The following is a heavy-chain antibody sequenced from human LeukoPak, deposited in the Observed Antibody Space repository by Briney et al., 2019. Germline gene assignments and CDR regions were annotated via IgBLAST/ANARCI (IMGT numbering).Heavy chain of an antibody. V-gene: IGHV1-69*01. J-gene: IGHJ6*03. Sequence: SVKVSCKAPGGTFSSYAISWVRQAPGQGLEWMGGIIPIFGTANYAQKFQGRVTITADESTSTAYMELSSLRSEDTAVYYCARGGVAQRHYYYYMDVWGKGTTVTVSS. CDR1: GGTFSSYA. CDR2: IIPIFGTA. CDR3: ARGGVAQRHYYYYMDV. D-gene: IGHD1-26*01.